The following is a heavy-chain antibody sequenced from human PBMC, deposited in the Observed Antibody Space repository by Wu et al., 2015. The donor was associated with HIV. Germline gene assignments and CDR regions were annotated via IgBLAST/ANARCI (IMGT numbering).Heavy chain of an antibody. Sequence: QVQLIQSGAEMKEPGSSVKVSCKASGGIFSSHSINWLRQAPGQGLDWMGSVIPMFGTTKYAQKFQDRVKITTDEFTTTTYMELSRLRSEDTAIYYCARVPPRRGELVGDWFDPWGQGTLVTVSS. J-gene: IGHJ5*02. CDR3: ARVPPRRGELVGDWFDP. D-gene: IGHD3-16*01. CDR2: VIPMFGTT. V-gene: IGHV1-69*05. CDR1: GGIFSSHS.